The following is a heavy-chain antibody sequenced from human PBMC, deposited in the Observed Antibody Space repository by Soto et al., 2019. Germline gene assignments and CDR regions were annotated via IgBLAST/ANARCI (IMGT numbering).Heavy chain of an antibody. Sequence: PSETLSLTCTVSGGSISSSSYYWGWIRQPPGKGLEWIGSIYYSGSTYYNPSLKSRVTISVDTSKNQFSLKLSSVTAADTAVYYCARHLIVATIPFDYWGQGTLVTVS. CDR2: IYYSGST. CDR3: ARHLIVATIPFDY. V-gene: IGHV4-39*01. J-gene: IGHJ4*02. D-gene: IGHD5-12*01. CDR1: GGSISSSSYY.